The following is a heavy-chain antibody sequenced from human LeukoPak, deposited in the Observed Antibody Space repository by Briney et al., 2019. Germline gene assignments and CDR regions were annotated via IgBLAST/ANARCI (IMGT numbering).Heavy chain of an antibody. CDR2: IYSDDRT. CDR1: GFTASSNY. Sequence: GGSLSLSCAASGFTASSNYMRWVRQAPGEGLEWVSVIYSDDRTYYADSVKGRFTISKHTSKKTLYLQMNSLRAEDTAVYYCAREVMAKRRAFDIWGQGTVVTASS. J-gene: IGHJ3*02. CDR3: AREVMAKRRAFDI. D-gene: IGHD2-8*01. V-gene: IGHV3-53*04.